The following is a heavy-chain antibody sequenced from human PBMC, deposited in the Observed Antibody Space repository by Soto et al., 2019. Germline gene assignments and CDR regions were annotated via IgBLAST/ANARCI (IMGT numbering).Heavy chain of an antibody. CDR1: GGSISSGGYY. CDR2: INYSGST. CDR3: ARHNYDSSGNAVDV. J-gene: IGHJ6*02. Sequence: QVQLQESGPGLVKPSQTLSLTCTVSGGSISSGGYYWSWIRQHPGKGLEWIGYINYSGSTYYNPYLKCRFTVPVETYKNQYSLKQSSVTAADTAVYDCARHNYDSSGNAVDVWGQGTTVTVSS. D-gene: IGHD3-22*01. V-gene: IGHV4-31*03.